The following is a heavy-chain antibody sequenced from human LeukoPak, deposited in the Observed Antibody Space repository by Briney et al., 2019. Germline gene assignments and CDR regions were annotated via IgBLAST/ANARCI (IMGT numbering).Heavy chain of an antibody. D-gene: IGHD3-22*01. Sequence: GGSLRLXCAASGFTFSSYWMSWVRQAPGKGLEWVANIKQDGSEKYYVDSVKGRFTISRDNAKNSLYLQMNSLRAEDTAVYYCARGITMIDTYYYYMDVWGKGTTVTVSS. CDR3: ARGITMIDTYYYYMDV. J-gene: IGHJ6*03. CDR1: GFTFSSYW. CDR2: IKQDGSEK. V-gene: IGHV3-7*01.